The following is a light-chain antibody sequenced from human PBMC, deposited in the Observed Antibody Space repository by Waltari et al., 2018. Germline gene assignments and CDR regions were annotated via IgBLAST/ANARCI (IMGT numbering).Light chain of an antibody. V-gene: IGKV4-1*01. CDR2: WAS. CDR3: QQYYSTPGYT. Sequence: DIVMTQSPDSLAVSLGERATINRKSSPTILYSSSNKNYLAWYQQKPGQPPKLLIYWASTRESGVPDRFSGSGSGTDFTLTISSLQAEDVAVYYCQQYYSTPGYTFGQGTKLEIK. CDR1: PTILYSSSNKNY. J-gene: IGKJ2*01.